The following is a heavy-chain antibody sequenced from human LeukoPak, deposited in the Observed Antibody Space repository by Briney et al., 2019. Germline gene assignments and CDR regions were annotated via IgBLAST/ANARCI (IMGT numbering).Heavy chain of an antibody. D-gene: IGHD3-10*01. CDR1: GGSFSSYY. Sequence: SETLSLTCTVSGGSFSSYYWSWIRQPPGKGLVWIGYIFYSGSTNYNPSLKSRVTMSVDTSKNQFSLKLSSVTAADAAVYYCARGAGPSRGFDYWGQGTLVTVSS. V-gene: IGHV4-59*01. J-gene: IGHJ4*02. CDR3: ARGAGPSRGFDY. CDR2: IFYSGST.